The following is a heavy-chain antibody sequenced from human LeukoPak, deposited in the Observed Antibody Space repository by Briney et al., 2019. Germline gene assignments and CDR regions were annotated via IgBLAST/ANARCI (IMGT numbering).Heavy chain of an antibody. J-gene: IGHJ5*02. CDR3: ARALGAYCSGGSCYSGYTGWFDP. D-gene: IGHD2-15*01. V-gene: IGHV4-59*01. Sequence: SETLSLTCTVSGGSISSYYWSWIRQPPEKGLEWIGYIYYSGSTNYNPSLKSRVTISVDTSKNQFSLKLSSVTAADTAVYYCARALGAYCSGGSCYSGYTGWFDPWGQGTLVTVSS. CDR2: IYYSGST. CDR1: GGSISSYY.